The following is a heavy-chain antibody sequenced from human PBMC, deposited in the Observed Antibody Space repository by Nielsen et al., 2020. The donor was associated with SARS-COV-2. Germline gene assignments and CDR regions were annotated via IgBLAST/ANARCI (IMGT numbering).Heavy chain of an antibody. CDR3: ARVPYYDFWSGYYIDGMDV. Sequence: SLKISCAASGFTFDDYAMHWVRQAPGKGLEWVSGISWNSGSIGYADSVKGRFTISRDNAKNSLYLQMNSLRAEDTAVYYCARVPYYDFWSGYYIDGMDVWGQGTTVTVSS. CDR2: ISWNSGSI. J-gene: IGHJ6*02. CDR1: GFTFDDYA. D-gene: IGHD3-3*01. V-gene: IGHV3-9*01.